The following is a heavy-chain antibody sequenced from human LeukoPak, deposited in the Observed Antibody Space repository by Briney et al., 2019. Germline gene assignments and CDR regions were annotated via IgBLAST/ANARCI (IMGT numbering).Heavy chain of an antibody. V-gene: IGHV4-59*01. D-gene: IGHD3-10*01. J-gene: IGHJ1*01. Sequence: SETLSLTCTLARGSINKYYWTWIRQPPGKGLEWIGYIYYNGSTIFNPSHTGRVTTSKDTSKNHFSLKLISVTAADTAVYYCARESGKFAFGVQHWGQGTLVTVSS. CDR2: IYYNGST. CDR1: RGSINKYY. CDR3: ARESGKFAFGVQH.